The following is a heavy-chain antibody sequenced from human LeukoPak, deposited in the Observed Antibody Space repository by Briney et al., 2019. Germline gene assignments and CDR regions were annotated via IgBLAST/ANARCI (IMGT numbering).Heavy chain of an antibody. D-gene: IGHD6-19*01. V-gene: IGHV1-2*02. Sequence: ASVKVSCKASGYTFTGYYMHWARQAPGQGLEWMGWINPNSGGTNYAQKFQGRVTMTRDTSISTAYMELSRLRSDDTAVYYCVRDRSSGWPTWAFDIWGQGTMVTVSS. CDR3: VRDRSSGWPTWAFDI. CDR2: INPNSGGT. J-gene: IGHJ3*02. CDR1: GYTFTGYY.